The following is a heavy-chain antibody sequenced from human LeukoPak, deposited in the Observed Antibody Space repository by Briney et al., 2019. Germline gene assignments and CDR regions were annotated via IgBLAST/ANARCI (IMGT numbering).Heavy chain of an antibody. CDR2: IYYSGST. CDR1: NGSISPYF. CDR3: ARRQTYFDY. J-gene: IGHJ4*02. V-gene: IGHV4-59*08. Sequence: PSETLSPTCPVSNGSISPYFWSWIRQPPGKGLEWIGYIYYSGSTKYNPSLKSRVTISLDTSKKQFSLKPSSVTAADTALYYCARRQTYFDYWGQGTLVTVSS.